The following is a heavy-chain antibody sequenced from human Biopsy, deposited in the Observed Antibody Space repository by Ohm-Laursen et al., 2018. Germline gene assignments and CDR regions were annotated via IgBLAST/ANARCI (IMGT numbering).Heavy chain of an antibody. Sequence: SLRLSCAASGFIFSSYAMSWVRQAPGKGLEWVSGISDSGGSTYYADSVKGRFTISRDNSKNTLYLEMSSLRAEDTAIYYCAKARSGSSNSCYNYWGQGTLVIVSS. CDR2: ISDSGGST. CDR3: AKARSGSSNSCYNY. J-gene: IGHJ4*02. D-gene: IGHD2-2*02. CDR1: GFIFSSYA. V-gene: IGHV3-23*01.